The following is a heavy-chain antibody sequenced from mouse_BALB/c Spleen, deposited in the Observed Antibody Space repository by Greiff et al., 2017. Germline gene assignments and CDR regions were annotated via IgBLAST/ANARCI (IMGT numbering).Heavy chain of an antibody. D-gene: IGHD1-1*01. CDR1: GYTFTDYN. J-gene: IGHJ2*01. Sequence: EVQLQQSGPELVKPGASVKIPCKASGYTFTDYNMDWVKQSHGKSLEWIGDINPNNGGTIYNQKFKGKATLTVDKSSSTAYMELRSLTSEDTAVYYCARGRGSSPYFDYWGQGTTLTVSS. CDR3: ARGRGSSPYFDY. CDR2: INPNNGGT. V-gene: IGHV1-18*01.